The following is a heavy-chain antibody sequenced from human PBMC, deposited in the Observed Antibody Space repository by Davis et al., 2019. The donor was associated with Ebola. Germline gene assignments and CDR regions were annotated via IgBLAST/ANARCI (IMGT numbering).Heavy chain of an antibody. CDR1: GFTFSSYG. V-gene: IGHV3-30*18. Sequence: GESLKISCAASGFTFSSYGMHWVRQAPGKGLEWVAVISYDGSNKYYADSVKGRFTISRDNSENTLYLQMNSLRAEDTAVYYCAKGSVTIFGVAPDYYGMDVWGKGTTVTVSS. CDR3: AKGSVTIFGVAPDYYGMDV. J-gene: IGHJ6*04. CDR2: ISYDGSNK. D-gene: IGHD3-3*01.